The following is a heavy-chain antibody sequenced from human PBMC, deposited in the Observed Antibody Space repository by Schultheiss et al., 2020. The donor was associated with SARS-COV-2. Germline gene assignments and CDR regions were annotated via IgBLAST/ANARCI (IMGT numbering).Heavy chain of an antibody. V-gene: IGHV3-11*04. CDR3: ARETYWLFPAGHFDY. J-gene: IGHJ4*02. Sequence: GGSLRLSCAASGFTVSSNYMSWVRQAPGKGLEWVSYISSSGSTIYYADSVKGRFTISRDNAKNSLYLQMNSLRAEDTAVYYCARETYWLFPAGHFDYWGQGTLVTVSS. CDR2: ISSSGSTI. CDR1: GFTVSSNY. D-gene: IGHD3-9*01.